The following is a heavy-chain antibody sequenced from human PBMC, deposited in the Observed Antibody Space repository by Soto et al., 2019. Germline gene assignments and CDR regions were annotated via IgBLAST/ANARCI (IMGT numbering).Heavy chain of an antibody. CDR3: TRGSPTTTPFDY. CDR1: GYTFSGYY. D-gene: IGHD4-17*01. V-gene: IGHV1-2*04. Sequence: QVQLVQSGAEVKKPGASVKVSCKTSGYTFSGYYIHWVRQAPGQGLEWMGWINPSGGGTNYAQKVQGWVSMTRDTSISTAFMEVTRLKSDDTAVYYCTRGSPTTTPFDYWGQGTLVTVSS. J-gene: IGHJ4*02. CDR2: INPSGGGT.